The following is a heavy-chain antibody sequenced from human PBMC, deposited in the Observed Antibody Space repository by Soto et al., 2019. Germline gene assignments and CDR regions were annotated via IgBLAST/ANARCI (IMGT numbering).Heavy chain of an antibody. CDR1: GFTFSSFG. D-gene: IGHD6-13*01. CDR3: AKDPHSSRWWFFDY. V-gene: IGHV3-30*18. Sequence: SLRLSCEASGFTFSSFGMHWVRQAPGKGLEWVAFISNDGGNKYYADSVKGRFTISRDNSKNTLYLQMNSLRGDDTAVYYCAKDPHSSRWWFFDYWGQGTLVTVSS. CDR2: ISNDGGNK. J-gene: IGHJ4*02.